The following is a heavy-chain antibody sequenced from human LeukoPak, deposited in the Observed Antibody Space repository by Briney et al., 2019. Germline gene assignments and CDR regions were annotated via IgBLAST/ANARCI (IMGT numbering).Heavy chain of an antibody. CDR1: GYTFTGYY. J-gene: IGHJ6*03. Sequence: GASVKVSCKASGYTFTGYYMHWVRQAPGQGLEWMGWINPNSGGTNYAQKFQGRVTMTRDMSISTAYMELSRLRSDDTAVYYCARTVDTGNYYYYMDVWGKGTTVTVSS. CDR2: INPNSGGT. D-gene: IGHD5-18*01. V-gene: IGHV1-2*02. CDR3: ARTVDTGNYYYYMDV.